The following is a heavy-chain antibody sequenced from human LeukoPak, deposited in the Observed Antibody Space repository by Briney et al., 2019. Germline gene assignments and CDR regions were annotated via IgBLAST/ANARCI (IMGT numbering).Heavy chain of an antibody. CDR2: LYTSGST. CDR1: VGSISSYY. CDR3: ARGRLAGVDY. V-gene: IGHV4-4*07. J-gene: IGHJ4*02. D-gene: IGHD6-13*01. Sequence: SETLSLTCTVSVGSISSYYWSWIRQPGGKGLVCIGHLYTSGSTNYNPSLKRRVTLSVEPAKHQFSLKLSSVTAAETDVYYCARGRLAGVDYWGQGTLVTVSS.